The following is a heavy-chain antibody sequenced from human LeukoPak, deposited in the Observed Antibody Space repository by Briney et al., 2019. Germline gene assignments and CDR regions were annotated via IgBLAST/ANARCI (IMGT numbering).Heavy chain of an antibody. CDR3: ARGRRIVVVVGATRTHRDYYMDV. D-gene: IGHD2-15*01. Sequence: SETLSLTCAVYGGSFSNYYWSWIRQSPGKGLEWIGETSHSGSTKYNPSLKSRVTISLDTSKNQFSLMLSSVTAADTAVYYCARGRRIVVVVGATRTHRDYYMDVWGKGTTVTVSS. CDR1: GGSFSNYY. V-gene: IGHV4-34*01. CDR2: TSHSGST. J-gene: IGHJ6*03.